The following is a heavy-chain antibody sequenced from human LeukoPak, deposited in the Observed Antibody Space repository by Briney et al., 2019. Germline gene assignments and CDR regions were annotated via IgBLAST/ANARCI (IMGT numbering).Heavy chain of an antibody. J-gene: IGHJ4*02. CDR1: GLTFSDYG. CDR3: ARVRYDSRGCEPWSY. V-gene: IGHV3-20*04. CDR2: INWIGGST. D-gene: IGHD3-22*01. Sequence: GGSLRLSCAASGLTFSDYGMRWGRHAPGKGLEWVSGINWIGGSTVYAGSVKGRFTISRDNAKNSLYLQMNSLRAQDTALYYCARVRYDSRGCEPWSYWGQGTLVTVSS.